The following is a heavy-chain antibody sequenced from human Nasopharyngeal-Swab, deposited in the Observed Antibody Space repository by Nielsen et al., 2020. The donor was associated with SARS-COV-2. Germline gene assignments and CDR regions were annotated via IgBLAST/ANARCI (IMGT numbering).Heavy chain of an antibody. V-gene: IGHV7-4-1*02. CDR3: ARDGTRMEYYYDTSSYSDAFDI. D-gene: IGHD3-22*01. J-gene: IGHJ3*02. Sequence: ASLKVSCKASGYTFTVYPVNWVRQAPGQGLEWMGWINTNTGNPTYAQGFTGRFVFSLDTSVSTAYLQINSLKADDTAVYYCARDGTRMEYYYDTSSYSDAFDIWGQGTMVTVSS. CDR1: GYTFTVYP. CDR2: INTNTGNP.